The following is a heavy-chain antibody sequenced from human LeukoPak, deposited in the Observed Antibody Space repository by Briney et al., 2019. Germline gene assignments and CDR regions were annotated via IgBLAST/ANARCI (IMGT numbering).Heavy chain of an antibody. CDR1: GFTFSSYG. Sequence: PGGSLRLSCAASGFTFSSYGMNWVRQAPGKGLEWVSSISSGGRSIDLADSVKGRFTISRDNAKNSLYLQMNSLRAEDTAVYYCVVRGVINYYFDYWGQGTLVTVSS. CDR3: VVRGVINYYFDY. J-gene: IGHJ4*02. CDR2: ISSGGRSI. V-gene: IGHV3-21*04. D-gene: IGHD3-10*01.